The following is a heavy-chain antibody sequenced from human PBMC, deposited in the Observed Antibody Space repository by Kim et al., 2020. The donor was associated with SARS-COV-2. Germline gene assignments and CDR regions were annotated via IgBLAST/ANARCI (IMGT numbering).Heavy chain of an antibody. CDR1: GGSISSYY. Sequence: SETLSLTCTVSGGSISSYYWSWIRQPPGKGLEWIGYIYYSGSTNYNPSLKSRVTISVDTSKNQFSLKLSSVTAADTAVYYCARDLITMVRGRNYYYYYG. D-gene: IGHD3-10*01. J-gene: IGHJ6*01. CDR3: ARDLITMVRGRNYYYYYG. CDR2: IYYSGST. V-gene: IGHV4-59*01.